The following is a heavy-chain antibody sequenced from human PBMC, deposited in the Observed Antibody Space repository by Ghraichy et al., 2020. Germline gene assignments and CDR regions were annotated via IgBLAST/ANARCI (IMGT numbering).Heavy chain of an antibody. D-gene: IGHD3-22*01. J-gene: IGHJ1*01. CDR2: INSDGSST. CDR3: ARAGDSSGYLSDQYFQH. CDR1: GFTFSSYW. Sequence: GGSLRLSCAASGFTFSSYWMHWVRQAPGKGLVWVSRINSDGSSTSYADSVKGRFTISRDNAKNTLYLQMNSLRAEDTAVYYCARAGDSSGYLSDQYFQHWGQGTLVTVSS. V-gene: IGHV3-74*01.